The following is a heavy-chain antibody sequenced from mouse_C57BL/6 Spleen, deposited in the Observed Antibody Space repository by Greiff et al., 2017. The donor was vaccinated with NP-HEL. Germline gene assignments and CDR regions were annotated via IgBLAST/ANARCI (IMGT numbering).Heavy chain of an antibody. J-gene: IGHJ3*01. CDR3: APHYYGSSYNVFAY. V-gene: IGHV1-26*01. Sequence: VQLQQSGPELVKPGASVKISCKASGYTFTDYYMNWVKQSHGKSLEWIGDINPNNGGTSYNQKFKGKATLTVDKSSSTDYMELRSLTSEDSAVYYCAPHYYGSSYNVFAYWGQGTLVTVSA. D-gene: IGHD1-1*01. CDR2: INPNNGGT. CDR1: GYTFTDYY.